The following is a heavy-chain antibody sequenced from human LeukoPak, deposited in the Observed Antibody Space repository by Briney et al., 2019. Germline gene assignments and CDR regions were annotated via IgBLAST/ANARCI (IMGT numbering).Heavy chain of an antibody. CDR3: TKRVDGSGTYYIDY. Sequence: GGSLRLSCAASGFTFANYAMTWVRQAPGKGLEWVSAIGGTDGTTFYAGSVKGRFAISRDNSKNTLFLDMHTLRAEDTALYYCTKRVDGSGTYYIDYWGQGTLVTVSS. D-gene: IGHD3-10*01. CDR2: IGGTDGTT. CDR1: GFTFANYA. J-gene: IGHJ4*02. V-gene: IGHV3-23*01.